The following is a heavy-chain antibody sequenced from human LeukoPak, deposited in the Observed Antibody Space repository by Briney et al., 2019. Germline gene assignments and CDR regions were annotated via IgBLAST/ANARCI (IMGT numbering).Heavy chain of an antibody. CDR1: EFSFRSYG. V-gene: IGHV3-30*03. CDR3: ATDGYCSGGNCYAGHFHY. Sequence: GGSLRLSCAASEFSFRSYGMNWVRQAPGKGLEWVALISYDGTNDYYVDYVRGRFTVSRDNSKNTLSLQMNSLRGEDTALYYCATDGYCSGGNCYAGHFHYWGQGTLVTVSS. CDR2: ISYDGTND. J-gene: IGHJ4*02. D-gene: IGHD2-15*01.